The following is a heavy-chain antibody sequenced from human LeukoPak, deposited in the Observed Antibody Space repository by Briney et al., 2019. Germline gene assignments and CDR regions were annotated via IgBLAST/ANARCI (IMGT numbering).Heavy chain of an antibody. CDR1: GFTFSSYS. CDR3: AKDAGPTSVRWFDP. D-gene: IGHD3-22*01. J-gene: IGHJ5*02. Sequence: PGGSLRLSCAASGFTFSSYSMNWVRQAPGKGLEWVSSISSSSSYIYYADSVKGRFTISRDNSKNTLYLQMNSLRAEDTAVYYCAKDAGPTSVRWFDPWGQGTLVTVSS. V-gene: IGHV3-21*04. CDR2: ISSSSSYI.